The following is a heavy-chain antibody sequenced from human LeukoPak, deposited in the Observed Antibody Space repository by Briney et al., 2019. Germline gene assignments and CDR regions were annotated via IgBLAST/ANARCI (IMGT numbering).Heavy chain of an antibody. D-gene: IGHD3-3*01. J-gene: IGHJ4*02. Sequence: PSETLSRTCAGYGGTFSCYYWSWLRQPPGKGLEGIGSIYHSGSTYYNPSLKSRVTISVDTSKNQFSLKLSSVTAADTAVYYCAREVPRWGYDFWSGSDYWGQGTLVTVSS. CDR2: IYHSGST. CDR1: GGTFSCYY. CDR3: AREVPRWGYDFWSGSDY. V-gene: IGHV4-34*01.